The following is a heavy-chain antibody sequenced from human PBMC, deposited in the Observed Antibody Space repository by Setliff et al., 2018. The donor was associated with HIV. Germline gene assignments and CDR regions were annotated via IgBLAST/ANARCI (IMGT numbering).Heavy chain of an antibody. D-gene: IGHD2-21*02. CDR1: GGSITTDGYY. CDR3: AGGRYFRDISDSRFDF. V-gene: IGHV4-31*03. J-gene: IGHJ4*02. CDR2: IYHTGKT. Sequence: ASETLSLTCSVSGGSITTDGYYWSCIRHHPRKGLEWIGHIYHTGKTNYNPSLASRLVMSLDPSKNQFSLKLNSMTAADTAMYYCAGGRYFRDISDSRFDFWGQGKLVTVSS.